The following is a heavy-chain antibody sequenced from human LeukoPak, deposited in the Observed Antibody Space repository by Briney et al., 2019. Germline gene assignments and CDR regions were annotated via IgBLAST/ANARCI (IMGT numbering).Heavy chain of an antibody. D-gene: IGHD3-3*01. Sequence: PGGSLRLSCAASGFTFSTYWMTWVRQAPEKGLEWVANIKQDAGDKYYVDSVKGRFTISRDNAKDSLYLQMNSVRAEDTAVYYCARINAQSHNFWSGYPHGWFDPWGQGTLVTVSS. CDR2: IKQDAGDK. CDR3: ARINAQSHNFWSGYPHGWFDP. V-gene: IGHV3-7*01. CDR1: GFTFSTYW. J-gene: IGHJ5*02.